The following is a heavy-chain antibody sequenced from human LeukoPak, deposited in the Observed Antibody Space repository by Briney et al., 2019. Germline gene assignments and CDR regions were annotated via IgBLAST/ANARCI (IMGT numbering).Heavy chain of an antibody. J-gene: IGHJ4*02. CDR3: AKDLKRYCSSTSCYPFDY. Sequence: SVKVSCKASGGTFSSYAISWVRQAPGQGLEWMGGIIPIFGTANYAQKFQGRVTITTDESTSTAYMELSSLRAEDTAVYYCAKDLKRYCSSTSCYPFDYWGQGTLVTVSS. CDR1: GGTFSSYA. D-gene: IGHD2-2*01. V-gene: IGHV1-69*05. CDR2: IIPIFGTA.